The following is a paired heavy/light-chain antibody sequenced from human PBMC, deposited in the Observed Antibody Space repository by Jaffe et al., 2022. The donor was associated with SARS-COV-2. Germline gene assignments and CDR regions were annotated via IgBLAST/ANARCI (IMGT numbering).Heavy chain of an antibody. V-gene: IGHV3-33*01. CDR1: GFTFSSYG. J-gene: IGHJ6*02. D-gene: IGHD3-9*01. CDR2: IWYDGSNK. CDR3: AREGYYDILTGYFNYYYYGMDV. Sequence: QVQLVESGGGVVQPGRSLRLSCAASGFTFSSYGMHWVRQAPGKGLEWVAVIWYDGSNKYYADSVKGRFTISRDNSKNTLYLQMNSLRAEDTAVYYCAREGYYDILTGYFNYYYYGMDVWGQGTTVTVSS.
Light chain of an antibody. CDR3: QQYGSLWT. V-gene: IGKV3-20*01. CDR1: QSVSSSY. J-gene: IGKJ1*01. Sequence: EIVLTQSPGTLSLSPGERATLSCRASQSVSSSYLAWYQQKPGQAPRLLIYGASSRATGIPDRFSGSGSGTDFTLTISRLEPEDFAVYYCQQYGSLWTFGQGTKVEIK. CDR2: GAS.